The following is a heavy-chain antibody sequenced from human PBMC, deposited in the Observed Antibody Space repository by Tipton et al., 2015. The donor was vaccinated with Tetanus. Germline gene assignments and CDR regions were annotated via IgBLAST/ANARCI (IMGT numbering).Heavy chain of an antibody. J-gene: IGHJ6*02. V-gene: IGHV1-46*03. CDR3: ARDGDCSSTSCYTRSGYYYYYGMDV. CDR1: GYTFTSYY. D-gene: IGHD2-2*02. Sequence: QVQLVQSGAEVKKPGASVKVSCKASGYTFTSYYMHWVRQAPGQGLEWMGIINPSGGSTSYAQKFQGRVTMTRDTSTSTVYMELSSLRSEDTAVYYCARDGDCSSTSCYTRSGYYYYYGMDVWGQGTTVTVSS. CDR2: INPSGGST.